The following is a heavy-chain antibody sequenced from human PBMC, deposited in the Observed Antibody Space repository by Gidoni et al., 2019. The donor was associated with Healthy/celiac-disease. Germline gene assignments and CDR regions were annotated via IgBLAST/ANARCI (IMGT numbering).Heavy chain of an antibody. CDR2: IDWDADK. V-gene: IGHV2-70*15. J-gene: IGHJ6*02. D-gene: IGHD1-1*01. Sequence: QVTLRESGPALVKPTQTLTLTSTCSGYSLSTSGMCVRLSRQPPVKALEWLARIDWDADKYYSTSLKTRLTISKDTSKTQVVLTMTNMDPVDTATYYCARILNWNDVDGDYYSVMVVWCQGTTVTFSS. CDR1: GYSLSTSGMC. CDR3: ARILNWNDVDGDYYSVMVV.